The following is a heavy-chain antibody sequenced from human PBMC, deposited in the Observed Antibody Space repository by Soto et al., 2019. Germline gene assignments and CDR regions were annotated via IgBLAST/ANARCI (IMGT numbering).Heavy chain of an antibody. V-gene: IGHV1-46*03. D-gene: IGHD2-2*01. CDR1: GGTFSSYT. Sequence: ASVKVSCKASGGTFSSYTISWVRQAPGQGLEWMGIINPSGGSTSYAQKFQGRVTMTRDTSTSTVYMELSSLRSEDTAVYYCARGVPFTIVVVPAALPRFDPWGQGTLVTVSS. CDR2: INPSGGST. CDR3: ARGVPFTIVVVPAALPRFDP. J-gene: IGHJ5*02.